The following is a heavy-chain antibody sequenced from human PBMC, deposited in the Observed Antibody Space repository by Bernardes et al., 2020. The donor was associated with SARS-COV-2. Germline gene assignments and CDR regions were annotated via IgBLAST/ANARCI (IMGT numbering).Heavy chain of an antibody. CDR3: ARDRSMTIFGVVIIAEFAY. CDR1: GYTFTGYY. J-gene: IGHJ4*02. Sequence: ASVKVSCKASGYTFTGYYMHWVRQAPGQGLEWMGWINPNSGGTNYAQKFRGRVTMTRNTSISTAYMGLSRLRSDDTAVYYCARDRSMTIFGVVIIAEFAYCGQETLVTVSS. D-gene: IGHD3-3*01. CDR2: INPNSGGT. V-gene: IGHV1-2*02.